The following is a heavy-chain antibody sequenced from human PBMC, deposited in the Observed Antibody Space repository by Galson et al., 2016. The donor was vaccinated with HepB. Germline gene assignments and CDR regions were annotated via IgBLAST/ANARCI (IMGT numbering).Heavy chain of an antibody. CDR3: ATSYNDYILDY. J-gene: IGHJ4*02. Sequence: SVKVSCKVSGHTVTELSMHWVRQAPGKGLEWMGSFDPEDAETVYAQKFQGRVTMTEDTSADTAYMELSNLGSEDTAVYYCATSYNDYILDYWGQGTLVTVSS. D-gene: IGHD4-11*01. V-gene: IGHV1-24*01. CDR2: FDPEDAET. CDR1: GHTVTELS.